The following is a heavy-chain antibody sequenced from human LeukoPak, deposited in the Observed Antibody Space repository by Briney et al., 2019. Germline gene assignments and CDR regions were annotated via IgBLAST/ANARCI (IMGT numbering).Heavy chain of an antibody. CDR1: GFIFSSYG. Sequence: GGSLRLSCAASGFIFSSYGMHWVRQAPGKGLEWVAFTRFDGSSKYYADSVKGRFTISRDNAKNSLYLQMNSLRAEDTAVYYCARGTYSSGWTIDYWGQGTLVTVSS. D-gene: IGHD6-19*01. V-gene: IGHV3-30*02. J-gene: IGHJ4*02. CDR2: TRFDGSSK. CDR3: ARGTYSSGWTIDY.